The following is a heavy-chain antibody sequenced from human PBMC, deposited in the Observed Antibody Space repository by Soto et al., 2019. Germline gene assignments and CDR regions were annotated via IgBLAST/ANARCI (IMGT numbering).Heavy chain of an antibody. CDR1: GFTFTSYA. V-gene: IGHV1-18*01. CDR3: ARDFTGGPPDGVDS. CDR2: ISAYNGAT. Sequence: QVHLVQSGAEVKMPGASVKVSCKASGFTFTSYAITWVRQAPGQGLEWMGWISAYNGATNYAQNFQGRVTMTTDSSTSTAYMELGSLTSDDTAVYVCARDFTGGPPDGVDSWGEGTLIIVSA. J-gene: IGHJ4*02. D-gene: IGHD1-26*01.